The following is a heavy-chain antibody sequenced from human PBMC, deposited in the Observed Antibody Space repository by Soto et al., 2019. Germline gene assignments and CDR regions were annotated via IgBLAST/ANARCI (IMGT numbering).Heavy chain of an antibody. CDR2: IHYSGNA. J-gene: IGHJ4*02. CDR3: ARVNVTLDF. D-gene: IGHD2-21*02. CDR1: GGSINTYNLF. Sequence: QWQLQESGPGLVGPSETLSLTCTVSGGSINTYNLFWAWIRQPPGKGLEWIASIHYSGNAYYNPSLTSRVTISRDPAKNRVPLELSSVTAADTAVYYCARVNVTLDFWGQGTLVTVSS. V-gene: IGHV4-39*01.